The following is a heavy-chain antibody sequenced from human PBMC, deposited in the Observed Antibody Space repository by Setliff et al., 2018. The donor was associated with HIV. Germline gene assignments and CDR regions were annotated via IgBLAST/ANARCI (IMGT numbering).Heavy chain of an antibody. CDR1: GYTFTSYA. CDR2: INTKTGNP. J-gene: IGHJ4*02. Sequence: ASVKVSCKASGYTFTSYAMNWVRQAPGQGLEWLGWINTKTGNPTYVQGFPGQFGFSLDTSVSTAYLEISSLKAEDTAVYYCARAPFLQFFRGSPYYFDYWGQGSLVTVSS. CDR3: ARAPFLQFFRGSPYYFDY. D-gene: IGHD3-10*01. V-gene: IGHV7-4-1*02.